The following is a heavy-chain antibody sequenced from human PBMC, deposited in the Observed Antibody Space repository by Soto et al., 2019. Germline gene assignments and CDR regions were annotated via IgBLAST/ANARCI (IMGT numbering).Heavy chain of an antibody. CDR1: GGSISSYY. V-gene: IGHV4-59*08. J-gene: IGHJ6*03. CDR3: ARYSSSFRSSRFYYYMDV. Sequence: SETLSLTCTVSGGSISSYYWSWMRQPPGKGLEWIGYIYYSGSTNYNPSLKSRVTISVDTSKNQFSLKLSSVTAADTAVYYCARYSSSFRSSRFYYYMDVWGKGTTVTVSS. D-gene: IGHD6-6*01. CDR2: IYYSGST.